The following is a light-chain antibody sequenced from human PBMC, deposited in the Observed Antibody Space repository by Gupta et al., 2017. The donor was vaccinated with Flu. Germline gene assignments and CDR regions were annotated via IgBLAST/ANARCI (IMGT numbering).Light chain of an antibody. CDR2: QAS. CDR1: QSIRSW. J-gene: IGKJ1*01. CDR3: QQYNSYSWT. V-gene: IGKV1-5*03. Sequence: FTCIRYGVTITCRASQSIRSWLAWFLQKPGKPPQPLIYQASILEEGVPSRFSGRGSGTEFTLTISSLQPDDSATYYCQQYNSYSWTFGQGTKVEIK.